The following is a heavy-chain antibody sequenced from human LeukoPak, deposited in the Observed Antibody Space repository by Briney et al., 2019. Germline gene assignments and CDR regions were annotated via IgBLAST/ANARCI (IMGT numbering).Heavy chain of an antibody. CDR1: GFTFSSYE. J-gene: IGHJ4*02. V-gene: IGHV3-48*03. D-gene: IGHD6-19*01. CDR2: SSYSGSII. CDR3: AGCSGWYMGAPFDY. Sequence: GGSLRLSCAASGFTFSSYEMNWVRQAPGKGLEWVAYSSYSGSIIYYADSVKGRFTISSDNSKDLLYLQMSSLRAEDTATYYCAGCSGWYMGAPFDYWGQGTLVTVSS.